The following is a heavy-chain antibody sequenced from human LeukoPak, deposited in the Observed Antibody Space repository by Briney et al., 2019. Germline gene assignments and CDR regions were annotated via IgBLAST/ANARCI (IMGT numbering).Heavy chain of an antibody. CDR1: GGSISSYY. J-gene: IGHJ4*02. V-gene: IGHV4-4*07. D-gene: IGHD2/OR15-2a*01. Sequence: SETLSLTCTVSGGSISSYYRSWIRQPAGKGLEWIGRIYTSGSTNYNPSLKSRVTMSVDTSKNQFSLKLSSVTAADTAVYYCARDTTHTGEYFDYWGQGTLVTVSS. CDR3: ARDTTHTGEYFDY. CDR2: IYTSGST.